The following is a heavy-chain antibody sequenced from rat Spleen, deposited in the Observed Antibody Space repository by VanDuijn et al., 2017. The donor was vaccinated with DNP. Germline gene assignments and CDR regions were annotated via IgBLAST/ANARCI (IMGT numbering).Heavy chain of an antibody. CDR2: IGSAAYAP. V-gene: IGHV5-27*01. Sequence: EVQLVESGGGLVQPGRSLKLSCAASGFTFSAYYMAWVRQAPAKGLEWVAYIGSAAYAPYYGDSVKGRFTISRDNAKSTLYLQMNSLRSEDMATYYCTRGDAWGQGTSVTVSS. CDR1: GFTFSAYY. CDR3: TRGDA. J-gene: IGHJ4*01.